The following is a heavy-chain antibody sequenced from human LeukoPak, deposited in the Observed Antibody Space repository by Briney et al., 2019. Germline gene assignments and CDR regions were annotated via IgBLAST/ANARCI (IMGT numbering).Heavy chain of an antibody. CDR3: ARLDIVLS. Sequence: GGSLRLSCAASGFSFRNYAMHWVRQAPGKGLEWVAVISYDGSNKYYADSVKGRFTISRDDSKNTLYLQMNSLTAEDTAMYYCARLDIVLSWGQGALVTVSS. V-gene: IGHV3-30-3*01. CDR2: ISYDGSNK. CDR1: GFSFRNYA. D-gene: IGHD2-2*03. J-gene: IGHJ5*02.